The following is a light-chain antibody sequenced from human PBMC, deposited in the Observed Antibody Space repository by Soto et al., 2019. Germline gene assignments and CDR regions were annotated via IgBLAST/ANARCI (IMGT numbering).Light chain of an antibody. CDR1: SSDVGGYNY. Sequence: QSVLTQPPSASGSPGQSVTISCTGTSSDVGGYNYVSWYQQHPGKAPKLMIYEVSKRPSGVPDRFSDSKSGNTASLTVSGLQAEEDADYYCSSYGGSNNLVFGRGTKVTVL. CDR2: EVS. CDR3: SSYGGSNNLV. J-gene: IGLJ3*02. V-gene: IGLV2-8*01.